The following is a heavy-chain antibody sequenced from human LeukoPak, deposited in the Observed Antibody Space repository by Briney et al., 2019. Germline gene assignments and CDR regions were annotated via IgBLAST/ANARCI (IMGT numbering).Heavy chain of an antibody. D-gene: IGHD3-22*01. Sequence: SETLSLTCTVSGGSISSSSYYWGWIRQPPGKGLEWIGSIYYSGSTYYNPSLKSRVTISVDASKNQFSLKLSSVTAADTAVYYCARLRPPGSGYYYDSSGWSFDYWGQGTLVTVSS. CDR3: ARLRPPGSGYYYDSSGWSFDY. CDR2: IYYSGST. V-gene: IGHV4-39*01. CDR1: GGSISSSSYY. J-gene: IGHJ4*02.